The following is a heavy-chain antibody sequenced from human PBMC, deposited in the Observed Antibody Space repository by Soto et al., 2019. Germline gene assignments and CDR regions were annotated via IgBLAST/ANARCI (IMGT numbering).Heavy chain of an antibody. Sequence: QVQLVQSGAEVKRPGSSVKVSCKASGGTFSSFAISWVRQAPGQGLEWMGGLIPIFDTTNHAQKFQGRVTIIPDDSTSTAYMELSSLRFEDTAVYYCARARAERARSYDFWGGSFDAGGQGTLVSVSS. CDR3: ARARAERARSYDFWGGSFDA. CDR2: LIPIFDTT. V-gene: IGHV1-69*01. D-gene: IGHD3-3*01. J-gene: IGHJ4*02. CDR1: GGTFSSFA.